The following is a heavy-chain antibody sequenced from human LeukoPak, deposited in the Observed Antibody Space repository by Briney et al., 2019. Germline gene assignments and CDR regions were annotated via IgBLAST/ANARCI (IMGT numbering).Heavy chain of an antibody. CDR2: IYYSGST. CDR1: GGSISSGGYY. CDR3: ARHIGYEGYCSGPSCYLYYMDV. V-gene: IGHV4-31*03. J-gene: IGHJ6*03. Sequence: NPSQTLSLTCTVSGGSISSGGYYWSWIRQHPGKGLEWIGYIYYSGSTYYNPSLKSRVTISVDTSKNQFSLKLSSVTAADTAVYYCARHIGYEGYCSGPSCYLYYMDVWGKGTTVTVSS. D-gene: IGHD2-2*01.